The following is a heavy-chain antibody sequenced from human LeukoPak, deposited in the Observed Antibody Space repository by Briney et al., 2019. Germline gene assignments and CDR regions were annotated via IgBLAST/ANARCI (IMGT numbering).Heavy chain of an antibody. CDR2: ISYDGSNK. CDR3: AKDYRYSSGWFIRDAFDI. Sequence: GGSLRLSCAASGFTFSSYGMHWVRQAPGKGLEWVAVISYDGSNKYYADSVKGRFTNSRDNSKNTLYLQMNSLRAEDTAVYYCAKDYRYSSGWFIRDAFDIWGQGTMVTVSS. CDR1: GFTFSSYG. D-gene: IGHD6-19*01. J-gene: IGHJ3*02. V-gene: IGHV3-30*18.